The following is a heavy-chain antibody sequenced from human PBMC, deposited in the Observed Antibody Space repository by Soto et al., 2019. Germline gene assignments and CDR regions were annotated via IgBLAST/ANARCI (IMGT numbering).Heavy chain of an antibody. CDR1: GYTFTSYY. CDR3: ASGSTPNPYDFCFDP. CDR2: INPSGGST. J-gene: IGHJ5*02. V-gene: IGHV1-46*01. D-gene: IGHD3-3*01. Sequence: ASVKVSCKASGYTFTSYYMHWVRQAPGQGLEWMGIINPSGGSTSYAQKFQGRVTMTRDTSTSTVYMELSSLRSEDTAVYYCASGSTPNPYDFCFDPWGQGTLVTVSS.